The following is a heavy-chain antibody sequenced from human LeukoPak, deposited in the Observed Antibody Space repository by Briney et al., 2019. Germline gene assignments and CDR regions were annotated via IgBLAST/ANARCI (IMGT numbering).Heavy chain of an antibody. D-gene: IGHD3-9*01. Sequence: GGSLRLSCAASGFTFSSYSMNWVRQAPGKGLQWVSYISSSSSTIYYADSVKGRFTISRDNAKNTLYLQMNSLRAEDTAVYYCAKASNTIFGHFDAFDIWGQGTMVTVSS. CDR3: AKASNTIFGHFDAFDI. V-gene: IGHV3-48*04. J-gene: IGHJ3*02. CDR2: ISSSSSTI. CDR1: GFTFSSYS.